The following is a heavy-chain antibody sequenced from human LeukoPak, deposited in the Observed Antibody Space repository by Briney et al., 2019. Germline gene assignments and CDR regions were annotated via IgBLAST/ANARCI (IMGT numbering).Heavy chain of an antibody. CDR2: TKPDGSAE. J-gene: IGHJ4*02. CDR3: ARGGGLNTNFDY. Sequence: GGSLRLSCAASGFTFRNYWMGWVRQAPGKGLEWVANTKPDGSAEYYADSVRGRFTSSRDNANNLLYLQMNRLRAEDTAVYYCARGGGLNTNFDYWGQGTLVTVSS. CDR1: GFTFRNYW. D-gene: IGHD2-15*01. V-gene: IGHV3-7*01.